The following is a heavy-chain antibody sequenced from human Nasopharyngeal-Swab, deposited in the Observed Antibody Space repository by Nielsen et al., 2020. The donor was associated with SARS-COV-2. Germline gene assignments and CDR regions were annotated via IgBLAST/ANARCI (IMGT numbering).Heavy chain of an antibody. D-gene: IGHD5/OR15-5a*01. CDR2: IIPIFGTA. J-gene: IGHJ4*02. V-gene: IGHV1-69*13. CDR1: GGTFSRHG. CDR3: ARGTVDIVSTVRPYTY. Sequence: SVKVSCKASGGTFSRHGISWVRQATGQGLEWMGGIIPIFGTANSAQKFQGRVTITADESTSTVYMELSSLRSEDTAIYYCARGTVDIVSTVRPYTYWGQGTLVTVSS.